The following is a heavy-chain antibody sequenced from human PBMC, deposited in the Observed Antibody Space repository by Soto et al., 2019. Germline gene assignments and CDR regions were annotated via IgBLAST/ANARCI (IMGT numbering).Heavy chain of an antibody. D-gene: IGHD3-22*01. J-gene: IGHJ4*02. Sequence: SVKFSCKASGYTFSTYGISWVRQAPGQGLEWMGWISAYKDNTNFAQKFQGRVTMTTDTSTTTAYMELRSLRYDDTAVYYCAREVNYYDSSGLDYWGQGTLVT. CDR2: ISAYKDNT. V-gene: IGHV1-18*04. CDR1: GYTFSTYG. CDR3: AREVNYYDSSGLDY.